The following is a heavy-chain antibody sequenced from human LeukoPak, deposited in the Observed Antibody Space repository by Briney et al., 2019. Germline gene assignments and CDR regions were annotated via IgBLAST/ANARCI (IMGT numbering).Heavy chain of an antibody. Sequence: SVKVSCKASGGTFSSYAISWVRRAPGQGLEWMGRIIPILGIANYAQKFQGRVTITADKSTSTAYMELSSLRSEDTAVYYCARWNYGSGSYYNVVYFDYWGQGTLVTVSS. V-gene: IGHV1-69*04. CDR1: GGTFSSYA. J-gene: IGHJ4*02. CDR2: IIPILGIA. CDR3: ARWNYGSGSYYNVVYFDY. D-gene: IGHD3-10*01.